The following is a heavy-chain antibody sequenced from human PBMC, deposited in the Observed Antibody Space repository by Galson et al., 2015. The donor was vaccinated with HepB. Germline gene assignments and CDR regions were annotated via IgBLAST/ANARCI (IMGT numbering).Heavy chain of an antibody. CDR1: GFTFGDYA. CDR2: ISSKAYGGTT. Sequence: SLRLSCAASGFTFGDYAMSWFRQAPGKGLEWVGFISSKAYGGTTEYAASVKGRFTISRDDSKSIAYLQMNSLKTEDTAVYYCTRDPPTTVTTFDFWGQGTLVTVSS. V-gene: IGHV3-49*03. CDR3: TRDPPTTVTTFDF. D-gene: IGHD4-17*01. J-gene: IGHJ4*02.